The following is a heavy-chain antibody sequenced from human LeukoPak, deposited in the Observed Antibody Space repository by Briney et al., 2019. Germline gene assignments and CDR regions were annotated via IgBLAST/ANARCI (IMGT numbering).Heavy chain of an antibody. CDR2: IYYSGST. D-gene: IGHD6-13*01. CDR3: ATTYSSSWGYYYYGMDV. J-gene: IGHJ6*02. CDR1: GGSISSYY. Sequence: SETLSLTCSVSGGSISSYYWSWIRQPPGKGLEWIGYIYYSGSTNYNPSLKSRVTISVDTSKNQFSLKLSSVTAADTAAYYCATTYSSSWGYYYYGMDVWGQGTTVTVSS. V-gene: IGHV4-59*08.